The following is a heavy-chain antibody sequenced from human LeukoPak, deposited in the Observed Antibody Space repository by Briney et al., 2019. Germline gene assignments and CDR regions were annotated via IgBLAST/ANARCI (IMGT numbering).Heavy chain of an antibody. V-gene: IGHV3-30-3*01. J-gene: IGHJ6*03. Sequence: GGSLRLSCAASTFTFSSYAMHWVRQAPGKGLEWVAVISYDGSNKYYADSVKGRFTISRDNSKNTLYLQMNSLRAEDTAVYYCARDKIGGSYYYMDVWGKGTTVTVSS. CDR3: ARDKIGGSYYYMDV. CDR1: TFTFSSYA. CDR2: ISYDGSNK. D-gene: IGHD1-26*01.